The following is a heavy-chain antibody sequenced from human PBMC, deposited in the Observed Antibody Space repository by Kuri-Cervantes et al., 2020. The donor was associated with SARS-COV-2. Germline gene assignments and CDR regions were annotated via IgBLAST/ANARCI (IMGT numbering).Heavy chain of an antibody. CDR1: GFTFSSYA. V-gene: IGHV3-23*01. CDR3: AKTVAGTGIDY. D-gene: IGHD6-19*01. J-gene: IGHJ4*02. CDR2: ISGSGGST. Sequence: GESLKISRAASGFTFSSYAMSWVRQAPGKGLEWVSAISGSGGSTYYADSVKGRFTISRDNSKNTLYLQMNSLRAEDTAVYYCAKTVAGTGIDYWGQGTLVTVSS.